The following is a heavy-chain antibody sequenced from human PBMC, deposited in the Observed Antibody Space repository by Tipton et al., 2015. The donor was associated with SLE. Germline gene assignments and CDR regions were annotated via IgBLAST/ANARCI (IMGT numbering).Heavy chain of an antibody. CDR3: ARDSGLGTYDSSGYYSPDAFDI. Sequence: TLSLTCTVSGGSISSRSYDWGWIRQPPGKGLEWIGSIYDTGNTYYNPSLKSRVTISLDTSKNQFSLKLSSVTAADTAVYYCARDSGLGTYDSSGYYSPDAFDIWGQGTMVTVSS. J-gene: IGHJ3*02. CDR2: IYDTGNT. D-gene: IGHD3-22*01. CDR1: GGSISSRSYD. V-gene: IGHV4-39*07.